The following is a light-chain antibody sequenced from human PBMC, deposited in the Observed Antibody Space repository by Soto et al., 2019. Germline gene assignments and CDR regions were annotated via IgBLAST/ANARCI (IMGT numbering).Light chain of an antibody. J-gene: IGKJ1*01. CDR3: QQSYSTPPT. CDR2: GAS. V-gene: IGKV1-39*01. CDR1: QSINYY. Sequence: DIQMTQSPSSLSAFVGDRVTITCRTNQSINYYLTWYQQQPGNAPRLLIHGASSLQSGVPSRFSGSRSVTAFTLTISSLQPEDIATYYCQQSYSTPPTFGQGTKVDIK.